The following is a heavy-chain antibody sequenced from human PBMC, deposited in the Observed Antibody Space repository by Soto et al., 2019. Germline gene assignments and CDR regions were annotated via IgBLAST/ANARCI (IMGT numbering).Heavy chain of an antibody. CDR2: IIPLFGTT. J-gene: IGHJ6*02. Sequence: QVQVVQSGVEVRRPGSSVKVSCKASGDTFKNCVISWVRQAPGQGLEWMGGIIPLFGTTDFAQRFQGRFTITTDESTTTAYMALSRLRSEDTATYYCAAELGFGKLSVVWGQGTTVIVSS. CDR3: AAELGFGKLSVV. CDR1: GDTFKNCV. V-gene: IGHV1-69*01. D-gene: IGHD3-10*01.